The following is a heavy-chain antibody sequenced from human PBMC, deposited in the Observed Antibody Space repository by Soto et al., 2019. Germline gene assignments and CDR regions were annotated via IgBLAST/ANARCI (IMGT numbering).Heavy chain of an antibody. Sequence: SVKVSCKASGGTFSSYAISWVRQAPGQGLEWMGGIIPIFGTANYAQKFQGRVTITADESTSTAYMELSSLRPEDTAAYYCARVPRSIAARIGHYGMDVWGQGTTVTSP. V-gene: IGHV1-69*13. J-gene: IGHJ6*02. CDR3: ARVPRSIAARIGHYGMDV. D-gene: IGHD6-6*01. CDR1: GGTFSSYA. CDR2: IIPIFGTA.